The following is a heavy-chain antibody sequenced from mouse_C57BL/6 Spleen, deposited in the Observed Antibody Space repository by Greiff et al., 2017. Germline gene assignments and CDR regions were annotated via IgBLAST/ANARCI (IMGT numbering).Heavy chain of an antibody. CDR2: IDPSDSYT. Sequence: QVQLKQPGAELVRPGTSVKLSCKASGYTFTSYWMHWVKQRPGQGLEWIGVIDPSDSYTNYNQKFKGKATLTVDTSSSTAYMQLSSLTSEDSAVYSCARRGDYSNFYAVDDWGQGASVAVST. V-gene: IGHV1-59*01. CDR3: ARRGDYSNFYAVDD. CDR1: GYTFTSYW. J-gene: IGHJ4*01. D-gene: IGHD2-5*01.